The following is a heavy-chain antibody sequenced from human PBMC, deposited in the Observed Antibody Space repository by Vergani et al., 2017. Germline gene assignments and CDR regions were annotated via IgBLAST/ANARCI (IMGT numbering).Heavy chain of an antibody. Sequence: QVQLVESGGGVVQPGKSLRLSCAASGFTFSSFGMHWVRQAPGKGLEWVAVISYDGSDKYSADSVKGRFTLSIDNSKNTLYLQMNSLRAEDTAVYYCAKDPIYYGSSYFYYMDVWGKGTTVTVSS. V-gene: IGHV3-30*18. CDR1: GFTFSSFG. D-gene: IGHD3-10*01. J-gene: IGHJ6*03. CDR3: AKDPIYYGSSYFYYMDV. CDR2: ISYDGSDK.